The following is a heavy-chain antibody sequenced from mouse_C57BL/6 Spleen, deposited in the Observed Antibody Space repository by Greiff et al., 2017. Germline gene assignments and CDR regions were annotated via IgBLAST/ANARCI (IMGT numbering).Heavy chain of an antibody. J-gene: IGHJ4*01. D-gene: IGHD1-1*01. CDR3: AKNYYGSSSY. V-gene: IGHV1-26*01. CDR2: INPNNGGT. CDR1: GYTFTDYY. Sequence: VQLQQSGPELVKPGASVKISCKASGYTFTDYYMNWVKQSHGKSLEWIGDINPNNGGTSYNQKFKGKATLTVDKSSSTAYMELRSLTSEDSAVYYCAKNYYGSSSYWGQGTSVTVSS.